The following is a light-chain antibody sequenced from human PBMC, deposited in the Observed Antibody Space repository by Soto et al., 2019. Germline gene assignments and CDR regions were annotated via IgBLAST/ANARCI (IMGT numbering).Light chain of an antibody. Sequence: DIVMTQSPDSLAVSLGERATINCKSSQSVLYSSNNMNYFAWYQQKSGQPPKLLIYWASTRASGVPDRFSGSGSGTDFTLTISSLQAEDVAVYFCQQYYTTPRTFGQGTKVEI. V-gene: IGKV4-1*01. CDR1: QSVLYSSNNMNY. J-gene: IGKJ1*01. CDR3: QQYYTTPRT. CDR2: WAS.